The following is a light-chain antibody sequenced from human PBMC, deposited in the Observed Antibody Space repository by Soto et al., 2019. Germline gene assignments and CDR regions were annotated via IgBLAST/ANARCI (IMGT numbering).Light chain of an antibody. CDR1: QSVSSSF. J-gene: IGKJ4*01. Sequence: EIVLTQSPGTLSLSPGERATLSCRASQSVSSSFLAWYQQKPGQAPRLLIYGASSRATGMPDRFSGSGFGTDFTLTISRLEPEDVAVYYCQQYGSSPLTFGGGTKVEIK. V-gene: IGKV3-20*01. CDR3: QQYGSSPLT. CDR2: GAS.